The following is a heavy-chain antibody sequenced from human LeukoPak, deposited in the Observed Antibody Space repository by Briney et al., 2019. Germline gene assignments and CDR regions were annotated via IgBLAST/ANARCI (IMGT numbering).Heavy chain of an antibody. CDR2: IIPIFGTA. CDR1: GGTFSSYA. CDR3: ERGGSNSGIYFDY. Sequence: SVKVCCKASGGTFSSYAISWVRQAPGQGLEWMGGIIPIFGTANYAQKFQGRVTITADESTSTAYMELSSLRSEDTAVYYCERGGSNSGIYFDYWGQGTLVTVSS. V-gene: IGHV1-69*13. D-gene: IGHD4-23*01. J-gene: IGHJ4*02.